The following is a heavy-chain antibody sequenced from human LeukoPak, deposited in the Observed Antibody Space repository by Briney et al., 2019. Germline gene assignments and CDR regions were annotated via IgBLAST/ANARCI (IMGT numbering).Heavy chain of an antibody. J-gene: IGHJ6*03. CDR3: ARGSQWLDYYMDV. D-gene: IGHD6-19*01. V-gene: IGHV3-74*01. Sequence: GGSLRLSCVASGFTFSYYWMHWVRQAPGKGLVWVSRINSDGSSTTYVDSVKGRFIISRDNAKNTVYLQMNSLRAEDTAVYYCARGSQWLDYYMDVWGKGTTVTVSS. CDR2: INSDGSST. CDR1: GFTFSYYW.